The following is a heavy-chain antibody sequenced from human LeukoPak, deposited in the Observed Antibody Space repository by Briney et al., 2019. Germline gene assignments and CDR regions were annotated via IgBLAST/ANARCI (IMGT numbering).Heavy chain of an antibody. CDR2: IKQDGSEK. D-gene: IGHD1-14*01. J-gene: IGHJ6*03. CDR1: GFTFSSYW. CDR3: TTADYYYYYMDV. V-gene: IGHV3-7*01. Sequence: GGSLRLSCAASGFTFSSYWMSWVRQAPGKGLEWVANIKQDGSEKYYVDSVMGRFTISRDNSKNTLYLQMNSLRAEDTAVYYCTTADYYYYYMDVWGKGTTVTVSS.